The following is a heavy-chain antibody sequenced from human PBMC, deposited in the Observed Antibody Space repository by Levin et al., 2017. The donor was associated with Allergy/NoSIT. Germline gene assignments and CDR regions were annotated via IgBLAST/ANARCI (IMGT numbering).Heavy chain of an antibody. D-gene: IGHD1-26*01. CDR1: GGTFSSYG. CDR3: ARGVGRGRGKENYYFYAMDV. CDR2: IIPIFGTA. Sequence: SVKVSCKASGGTFSSYGISWVRQAPGQGLEWMGGIIPIFGTANSAQKFQGRVTITADESTSTAYMELTSLRSDDTAVYYCARGVGRGRGKENYYFYAMDVWGQGTTVIVSS. V-gene: IGHV1-69*13. J-gene: IGHJ6*02.